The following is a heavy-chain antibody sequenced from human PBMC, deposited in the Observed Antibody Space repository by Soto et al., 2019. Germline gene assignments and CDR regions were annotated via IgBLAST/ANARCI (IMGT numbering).Heavy chain of an antibody. CDR1: GGSISSNSYY. CDR3: ARRLFSSTWPSYFDY. J-gene: IGHJ4*02. V-gene: IGHV4-39*01. CDR2: IHYSGST. D-gene: IGHD6-13*01. Sequence: PSETLSLTCTVSGGSISSNSYYWGWIRQPPGKGLEWIGCIHYSGSTYYSPSLRSRVTSSVDTSKNQFSLKVSSVTAADTAVYYCARRLFSSTWPSYFDYWGQGTLVTVSS.